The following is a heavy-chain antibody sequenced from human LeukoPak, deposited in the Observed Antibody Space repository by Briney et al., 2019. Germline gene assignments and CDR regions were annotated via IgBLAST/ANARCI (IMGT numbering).Heavy chain of an antibody. J-gene: IGHJ6*04. CDR1: GGTFSSYA. Sequence: APVKVSCKASGGTFSSYAISWVRQAPGQGLEWMGGIIPIFGTANYAQKFQGRVTITADKSTSTAYMELSSLRSEDTAVYYCARGRSYCSGGSCYSEDYYYGMDVWGKGTTVTVSS. V-gene: IGHV1-69*06. CDR2: IIPIFGTA. CDR3: ARGRSYCSGGSCYSEDYYYGMDV. D-gene: IGHD2-15*01.